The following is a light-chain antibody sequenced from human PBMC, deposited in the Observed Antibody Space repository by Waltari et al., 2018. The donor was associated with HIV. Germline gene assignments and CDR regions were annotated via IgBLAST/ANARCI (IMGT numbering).Light chain of an antibody. CDR3: AAWDDTLTVV. J-gene: IGLJ2*01. V-gene: IGLV1-47*01. Sequence: QSVLTQPPSASGTPGQSVTISCSVTSSNIGTNYVYWYHQFPGTAPKLLSYRNNKRPSGVPDRFSGSKSGTSASLAISGLRSDDEADYYCAAWDDTLTVVFGGGTKLTVL. CDR2: RNN. CDR1: SSNIGTNY.